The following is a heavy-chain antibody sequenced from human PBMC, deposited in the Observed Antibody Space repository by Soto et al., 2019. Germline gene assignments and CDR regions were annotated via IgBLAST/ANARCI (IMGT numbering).Heavy chain of an antibody. J-gene: IGHJ3*02. D-gene: IGHD6-13*01. CDR3: ARDRAGQQLVDAFDI. V-gene: IGHV1-18*04. Sequence: ASVKVSCKASGYTFTSYGISWVRQAPGQGLEWMGWISAYNGNTNYAQKLQGRVTMTTDTSTSTAYMELRSLRSDDTAVYYCARDRAGQQLVDAFDIWGQGTMVPVSS. CDR2: ISAYNGNT. CDR1: GYTFTSYG.